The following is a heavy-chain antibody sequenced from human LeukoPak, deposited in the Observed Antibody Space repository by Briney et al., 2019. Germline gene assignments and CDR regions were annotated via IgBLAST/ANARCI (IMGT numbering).Heavy chain of an antibody. CDR1: GFTFSSYG. Sequence: GRSLRLSCAASGFTFSSYGMHWVRQAPGKGLEWVAVIWYDGSNKYYADSVKGRFTISRDNSKNTLYLQMNSLRAEDTAAYYCARDRLVGPATPRYGMDVWGQGTTVTVSS. CDR3: ARDRLVGPATPRYGMDV. V-gene: IGHV3-33*01. D-gene: IGHD1-26*01. CDR2: IWYDGSNK. J-gene: IGHJ6*02.